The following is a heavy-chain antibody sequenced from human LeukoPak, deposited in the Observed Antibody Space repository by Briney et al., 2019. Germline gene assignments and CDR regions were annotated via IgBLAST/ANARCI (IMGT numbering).Heavy chain of an antibody. CDR1: GFTFSSYA. Sequence: GGSLRLSCAASGFTFSSYAMSWVRQAPGKGLEWVSAISGSGGSTYYADSVKGRFTISRDNSKNTLYLQMNSLRAEDTAVYYCAVSREYYDSSGYSLEYFQHWGQGTLVTVSS. V-gene: IGHV3-23*01. J-gene: IGHJ1*01. D-gene: IGHD3-22*01. CDR2: ISGSGGST. CDR3: AVSREYYDSSGYSLEYFQH.